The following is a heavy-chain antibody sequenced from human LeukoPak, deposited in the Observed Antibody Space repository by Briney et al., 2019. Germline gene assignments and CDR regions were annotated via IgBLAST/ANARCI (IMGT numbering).Heavy chain of an antibody. CDR2: IIPIFGTA. D-gene: IGHD1-1*01. J-gene: IGHJ3*02. CDR1: GYTFTSYA. CDR3: ASGTIRAYAFDI. V-gene: IGHV1-69*13. Sequence: SVKVSCKTAGYTFTSYAISWVRQAPGQGLEWMGGIIPIFGTANYAQKFQGRVTITADESTSTAYMELSSLRSEDTAVYYCASGTIRAYAFDIWGQGTMVTVSS.